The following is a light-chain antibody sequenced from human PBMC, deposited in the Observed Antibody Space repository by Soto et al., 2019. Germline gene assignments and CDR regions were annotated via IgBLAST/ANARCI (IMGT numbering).Light chain of an antibody. V-gene: IGLV4-69*01. CDR1: SGHSSYA. CDR3: QTWGTGGPV. Sequence: QSVLTQSPSASASLGASVKLTCTLSSGHSSYAIAWHQQQPEKGPRYLMKLNSDGSHSKGDGIPDRFSGSSSGAERYLTISSLQSEDEADYYCQTWGTGGPVFGGGTKLTVL. CDR2: LNSDGSH. J-gene: IGLJ3*02.